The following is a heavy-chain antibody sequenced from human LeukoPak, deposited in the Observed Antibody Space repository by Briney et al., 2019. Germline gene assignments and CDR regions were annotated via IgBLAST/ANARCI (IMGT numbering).Heavy chain of an antibody. CDR1: GGSISGYY. V-gene: IGHV4-59*01. D-gene: IGHD6-13*01. CDR3: ARRGAAAGTIDY. Sequence: SETLSLTCTVSGGSISGYYWSWIRQPPGKGLEWIGYIYYSGSTNYNPSLKSRVTISVDTSKNQFSLKLSSVTAADTAVYYCARRGAAAGTIDYWGQGTLVTVSS. J-gene: IGHJ4*02. CDR2: IYYSGST.